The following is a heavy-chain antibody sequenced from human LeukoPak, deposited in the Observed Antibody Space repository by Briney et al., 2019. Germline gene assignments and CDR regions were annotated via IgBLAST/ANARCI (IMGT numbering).Heavy chain of an antibody. CDR3: ARAWGPYPYFDY. CDR1: GFTFSSYW. J-gene: IGHJ4*02. CDR2: INNDESHT. Sequence: GGSLRLSCAASGFTFSSYWMHWGRQAPGKGLVWVSRINNDESHTTYADSVKGRFTISRDNAKNTLYLQMNSLRVEDTAVYYCARAWGPYPYFDYWGQGTLVTVSS. D-gene: IGHD3-16*01. V-gene: IGHV3-74*01.